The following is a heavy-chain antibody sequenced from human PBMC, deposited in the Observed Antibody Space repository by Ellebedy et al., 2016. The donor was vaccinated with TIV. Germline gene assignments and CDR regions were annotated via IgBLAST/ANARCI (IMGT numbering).Heavy chain of an antibody. Sequence: PGGFLRLSCAASGFTFNIYRMHWVRQVPGKGLVWVSRINSDGRSTSYADFVKGRFTISRDNSKNTLYLHMNDLRVEDTAVYYCARDRRGLGVWGQGTTVTVSS. CDR2: INSDGRST. CDR1: GFTFNIYR. CDR3: ARDRRGLGV. J-gene: IGHJ6*02. V-gene: IGHV3-74*01.